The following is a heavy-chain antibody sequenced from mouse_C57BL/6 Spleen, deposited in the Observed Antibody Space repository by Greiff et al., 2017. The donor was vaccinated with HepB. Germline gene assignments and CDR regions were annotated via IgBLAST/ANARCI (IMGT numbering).Heavy chain of an antibody. J-gene: IGHJ4*01. D-gene: IGHD2-5*01. CDR3: ARDYSKNYAMDY. V-gene: IGHV1-80*01. CDR1: GYAFSSYW. CDR2: IYPGDGDT. Sequence: VKLQESGAELVKPGASVKISCKASGYAFSSYWMNWVKQRPGKGLEWIGQIYPGDGDTNYNGKFKGKATLTADKSSSTAYMQLSSLTSEDSAVYFCARDYSKNYAMDYWGQGTSVTVSS.